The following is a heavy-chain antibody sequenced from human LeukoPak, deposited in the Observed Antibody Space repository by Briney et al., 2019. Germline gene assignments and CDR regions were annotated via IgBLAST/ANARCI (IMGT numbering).Heavy chain of an antibody. CDR1: GYSISSNYY. CDR2: GHHSGST. CDR3: ARDGSRGGFWSGSSLHSMDV. D-gene: IGHD3-3*01. V-gene: IGHV4-38-2*02. Sequence: SETLSLTCTVSGYSISSNYYWGWVRQRPGKGLEWIGSGHHSGSTFYNPSLKSRVTISVDTSKNPFSLKVTYVTATDTAVYYCARDGSRGGFWSGSSLHSMDVWGKGTTVTVSS. J-gene: IGHJ6*03.